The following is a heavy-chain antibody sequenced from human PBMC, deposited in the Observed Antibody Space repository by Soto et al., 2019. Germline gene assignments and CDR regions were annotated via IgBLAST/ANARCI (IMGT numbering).Heavy chain of an antibody. V-gene: IGHV1-69*12. CDR1: GGTFSRYA. Sequence: QVQLVQSGAEVKKPGSSVKVSCKASGGTFSRYAISWVRQAPGQGLEWMGGITPMFGTANYAQKFQDRVTITADESTRTVYMELRRLRSEDTAVYYCAQTLGSAVAGPGRFDLWGRGTLVIVSS. J-gene: IGHJ2*01. CDR3: AQTLGSAVAGPGRFDL. CDR2: ITPMFGTA. D-gene: IGHD6-19*01.